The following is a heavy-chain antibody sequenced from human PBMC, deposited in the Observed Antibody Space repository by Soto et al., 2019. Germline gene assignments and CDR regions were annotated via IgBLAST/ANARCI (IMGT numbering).Heavy chain of an antibody. CDR1: GFTFSSYA. CDR2: ISGSGGST. V-gene: IGHV3-23*01. Sequence: EVQLLESGGGLVQPGGSLRLSCAASGFTFSSYAMSWVRQAPGKGLEWVSAISGSGGSTYYADSVKGRFTISRDNSKNSLSLQMNTLRAEDTAVYYCAKTQRLPILRNFDWTLGNWFDPWGQGTRVTVSS. J-gene: IGHJ5*02. D-gene: IGHD3-9*01. CDR3: AKTQRLPILRNFDWTLGNWFDP.